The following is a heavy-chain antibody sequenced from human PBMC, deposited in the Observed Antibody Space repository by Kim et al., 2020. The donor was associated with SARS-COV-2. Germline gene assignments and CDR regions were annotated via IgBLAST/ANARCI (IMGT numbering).Heavy chain of an antibody. V-gene: IGHV3-30*04. J-gene: IGHJ4*02. CDR1: GFTFSSYA. CDR3: ARVRGELLTPYFDY. D-gene: IGHD1-26*01. CDR2: ISYDGSNK. Sequence: GGSLRLSCAASGFTFSSYAMHWVRQAPGKGLEWVAVISYDGSNKYYADSVKGRFTISRDNSKNTLYLQMNSLRAEDTAVYYCARVRGELLTPYFDYWGQGTLVTVSS.